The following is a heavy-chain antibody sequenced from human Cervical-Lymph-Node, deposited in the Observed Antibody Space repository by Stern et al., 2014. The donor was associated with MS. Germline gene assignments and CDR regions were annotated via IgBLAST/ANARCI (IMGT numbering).Heavy chain of an antibody. CDR2: IHPGDSDT. Sequence: VPLVESGAEVKKPGESLKISCKGSGYTFTNYWIGWVRQMPPTGLQLMGIIHPGDSDTRYSPSFQGQVTISADKSISPAYLQWSSLKASDTAMYYCARRFPLRGDMGAFDLWGQGTMVTVSS. J-gene: IGHJ3*01. CDR1: GYTFTNYW. V-gene: IGHV5-51*03. D-gene: IGHD2-21*02. CDR3: ARRFPLRGDMGAFDL.